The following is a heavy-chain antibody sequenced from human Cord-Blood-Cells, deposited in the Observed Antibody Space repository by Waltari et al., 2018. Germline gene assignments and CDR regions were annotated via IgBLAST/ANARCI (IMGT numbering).Heavy chain of an antibody. J-gene: IGHJ5*02. Sequence: QMQLVQSGPEVKKPGTSVKVSCKASGFTFTSPAVQWVRQARGKRLEWIGWIFFGSGNTNYAQKFQERVTITRDMSTSTAYMELSSLRSEDTAVYYCAAYSSSSGRWFDPWGQGTLVTVSS. CDR3: AAYSSSSGRWFDP. V-gene: IGHV1-58*01. D-gene: IGHD6-6*01. CDR1: GFTFTSPA. CDR2: IFFGSGNT.